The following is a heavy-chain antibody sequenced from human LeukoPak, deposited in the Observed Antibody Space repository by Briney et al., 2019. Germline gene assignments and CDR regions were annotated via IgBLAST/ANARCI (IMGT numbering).Heavy chain of an antibody. CDR3: ARLDRYGDF. Sequence: GESLKISCQGSGYTFIDYWISWVRQMPGKGLEWMGKIDPSDSYIKYSPSFQGHVTISADRSINTAYLQWSSLKASDTAMYYCARLDRYGDFWGQGTPVTVSS. CDR2: IDPSDSYI. CDR1: GYTFIDYW. J-gene: IGHJ4*02. V-gene: IGHV5-10-1*01. D-gene: IGHD3-9*01.